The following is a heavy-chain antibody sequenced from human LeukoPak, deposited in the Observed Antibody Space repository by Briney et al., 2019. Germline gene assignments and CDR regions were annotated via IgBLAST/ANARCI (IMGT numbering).Heavy chain of an antibody. CDR1: GGTFSSYA. Sequence: SVKVSCKASGGTFSSYAISWVRQAPGQGLEWMGGIIPIFGTANYAQKFQGRVTITADESTSTAYMEPSSLRSEDTAVYYCARQYYYDSSGYYDQGLDWGQGTLVTVSS. CDR2: IIPIFGTA. V-gene: IGHV1-69*13. D-gene: IGHD3-22*01. CDR3: ARQYYYDSSGYYDQGLD. J-gene: IGHJ4*02.